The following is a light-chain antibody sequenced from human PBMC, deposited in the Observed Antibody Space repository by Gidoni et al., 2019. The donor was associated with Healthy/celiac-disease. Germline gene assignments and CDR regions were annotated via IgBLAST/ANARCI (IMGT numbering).Light chain of an antibody. CDR3: REALQTPH. V-gene: IGKV2-28*01. J-gene: IGKJ4*01. CDR1: QSPLHTNGYNY. Sequence: DMVLTQSPLSLPVTPGEPAPISCRSSQSPLHTNGYNYLDWYLQKPGQSPRLLIYLGASRASGVPDRFSGCGSGTDFTLQISRVEAEDVGFYYCREALQTPHFGGGTRVEIK. CDR2: LGA.